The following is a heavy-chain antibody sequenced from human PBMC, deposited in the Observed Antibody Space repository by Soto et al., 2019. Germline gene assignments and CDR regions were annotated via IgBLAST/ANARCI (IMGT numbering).Heavy chain of an antibody. CDR3: ARGDSEWSGYYRGAFDI. V-gene: IGHV4-30-4*01. CDR2: IYYSGRT. J-gene: IGHJ3*02. CDR1: GGSISCGAYY. Sequence: QVQLQESGPGLVKPSQTLSLTCPVSGGSISCGAYYWSWIRQPPGKGLEGIGYIYYSGRTYYNPSLKSRVTISVDTSKNQFSLKLSSVTAADTAVYYCARGDSEWSGYYRGAFDIWGQGTMVTVSS. D-gene: IGHD3-3*01.